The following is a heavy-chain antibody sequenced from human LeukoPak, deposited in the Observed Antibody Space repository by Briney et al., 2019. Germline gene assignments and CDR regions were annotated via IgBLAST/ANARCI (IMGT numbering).Heavy chain of an antibody. J-gene: IGHJ3*02. V-gene: IGHV3-21*01. D-gene: IGHD3-10*01. CDR2: FISSSSYI. Sequence: GGSLRFCVRVSGFTFISYSMNGVRHAPGKGLKWVSSFISSSSYIYSADSVKGRFTISRHNANNSLYQQMNSLSAQDSACYYCARAFGDYGAIEPPHANYGFLAFEIWGQGTMVTVSS. CDR1: GFTFISYS. CDR3: ARAFGDYGAIEPPHANYGFLAFEI.